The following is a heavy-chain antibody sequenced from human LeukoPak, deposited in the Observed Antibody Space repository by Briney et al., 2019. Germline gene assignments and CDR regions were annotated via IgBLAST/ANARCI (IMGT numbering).Heavy chain of an antibody. CDR1: GYTFTGYY. CDR2: INPNSGGT. Sequence: ASVKVSCKASGYTFTGYYMHWVRQAPGQGLEWMGWINPNSGGTNYAQKFQGRVTMTRDTSISTAYMELSRLRSDDTAVYYCAREASLGAYNWFDPWGQGTLVTVSS. CDR3: AREASLGAYNWFDP. D-gene: IGHD1-26*01. J-gene: IGHJ5*02. V-gene: IGHV1-2*02.